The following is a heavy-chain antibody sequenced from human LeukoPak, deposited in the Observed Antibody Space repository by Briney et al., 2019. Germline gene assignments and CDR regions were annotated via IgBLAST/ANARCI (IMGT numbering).Heavy chain of an antibody. CDR1: GYTFTSYY. Sequence: ASVKVSCKASGYTFTSYYMHWVRLAPGQGLEWMGIINPSGGSTSYAQKFQGRVTMTRDTSTSTVYMELSSLRSEDTAVYYCARDVTYDFWSGYWFDPWGQGTLVTVSS. CDR2: INPSGGST. J-gene: IGHJ5*02. V-gene: IGHV1-46*01. D-gene: IGHD3-3*01. CDR3: ARDVTYDFWSGYWFDP.